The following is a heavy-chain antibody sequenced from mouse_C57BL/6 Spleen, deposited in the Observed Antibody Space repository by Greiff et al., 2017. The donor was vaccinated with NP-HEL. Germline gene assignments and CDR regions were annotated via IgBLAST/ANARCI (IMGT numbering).Heavy chain of an antibody. V-gene: IGHV5-6*02. CDR1: GFTFSSYG. CDR3: ASFLYYFDY. CDR2: ISSGGSYT. J-gene: IGHJ2*01. Sequence: DVMLVESGGDLVKPGGSLKLSCAASGFTFSSYGMSWVRQTPDKRLEWVATISSGGSYTYYPDSVKGRFTISRDNAKNTLYLQMSSLKSEDTAMYYCASFLYYFDYWGQGTTLTVSS.